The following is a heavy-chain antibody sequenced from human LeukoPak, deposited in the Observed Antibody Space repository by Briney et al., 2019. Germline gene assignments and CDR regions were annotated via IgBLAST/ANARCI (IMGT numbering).Heavy chain of an antibody. CDR2: ISTAGDVI. V-gene: IGHV3-48*03. CDR3: VRRDYCGYWGMDV. D-gene: IGHD5-18*01. J-gene: IGHJ6*04. Sequence: GGSLRLSCAASGFTFSSYEMNRVRQAPGKGLEWVSYISTAGDVIYYAGSVKGRFTISRDNAKSSLYLQIKSLRVDDTALYFCVRRDYCGYWGMDVWGKGTTVTVSS. CDR1: GFTFSSYE.